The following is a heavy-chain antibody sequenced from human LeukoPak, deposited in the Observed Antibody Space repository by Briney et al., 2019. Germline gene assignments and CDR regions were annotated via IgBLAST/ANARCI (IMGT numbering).Heavy chain of an antibody. V-gene: IGHV3-53*01. CDR1: GFTVSSNY. CDR2: IYSGGYT. Sequence: GGSLRLSCAVSGFTVSSNYMSWVRQAPGKGLEWVSIIYSGGYTFYADSVKGRFTISRDNAKNSLYPQMNSLRAEDTAVYYCARDRYYGSGRWGRGTLVTVSS. J-gene: IGHJ2*01. CDR3: ARDRYYGSGR. D-gene: IGHD3-10*01.